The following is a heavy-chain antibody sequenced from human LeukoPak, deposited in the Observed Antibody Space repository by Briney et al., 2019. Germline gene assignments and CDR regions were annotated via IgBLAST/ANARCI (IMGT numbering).Heavy chain of an antibody. CDR2: INSDGIST. J-gene: IGHJ4*02. CDR1: GFTFSSYW. V-gene: IGHV3-74*01. D-gene: IGHD3-16*01. CDR3: ARDLHYGLFDY. Sequence: GGSLRLSCAASGFTFSSYWMHWVRQAPGKGLVWVSRINSDGISTSYADSVKGRFTISRDNAKNTLYLQMNSLRAEDSAVYYCARDLHYGLFDYWGQGTLVTVSS.